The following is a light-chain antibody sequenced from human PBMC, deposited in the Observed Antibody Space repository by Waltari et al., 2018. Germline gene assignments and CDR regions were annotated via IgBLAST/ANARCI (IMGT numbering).Light chain of an antibody. Sequence: AIRMTQSPSSLSASTGDRVTITCRASQGISSYLAWYQQKPGKAPKLLIYAASTLQSGVPSRFSGSGSGIDFTLTISCLQSEDFATYYCQQYYSYPYTFGQGTKLEIK. V-gene: IGKV1-8*01. CDR2: AAS. J-gene: IGKJ2*01. CDR1: QGISSY. CDR3: QQYYSYPYT.